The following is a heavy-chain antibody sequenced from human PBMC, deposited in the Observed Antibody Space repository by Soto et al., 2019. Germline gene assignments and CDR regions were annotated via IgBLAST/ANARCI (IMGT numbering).Heavy chain of an antibody. CDR2: ISSSSSTI. D-gene: IGHD2-15*01. V-gene: IGHV3-48*01. J-gene: IGHJ4*02. CDR1: GFTFSSYS. Sequence: GGSLRLSCAASGFTFSSYSMNWVRQAPGKGLEWVSYISSSSSTIYYADSVKGRFTISRDNAKNSLYLQMNSLRAEDTAVYYCARGLYCSGGSCHSMYWGQGTLVTVSS. CDR3: ARGLYCSGGSCHSMY.